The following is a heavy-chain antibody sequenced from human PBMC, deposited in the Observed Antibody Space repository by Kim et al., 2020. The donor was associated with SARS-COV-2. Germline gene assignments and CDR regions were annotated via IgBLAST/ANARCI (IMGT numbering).Heavy chain of an antibody. CDR1: GGSMSGTDYY. CDR2: IYYTGSS. CDR3: ARGPGYQDILAGYLPSALVI. V-gene: IGHV4-30-4*01. D-gene: IGHD3-9*01. Sequence: SETLSLTCTLSGGSMSGTDYYWTWIRQPPGKALEWIGFIYYTGSSYYTPSLKSRVTMSVDTSKNQFSLRLNSVTAADTAVYYCARGPGYQDILAGYLPSALVIWGQGTMVTVSA. J-gene: IGHJ3*02.